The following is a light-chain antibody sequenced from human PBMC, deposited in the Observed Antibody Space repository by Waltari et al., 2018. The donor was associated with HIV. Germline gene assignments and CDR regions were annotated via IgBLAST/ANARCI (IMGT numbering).Light chain of an antibody. CDR2: DAS. CDR1: QSVTRNF. V-gene: IGKV3-20*01. Sequence: EIVLTQSPGTLSLSPGDRATFSCRASQSVTRNFLAWYQQKRGQAPRLLIYDASTRATGIPDRFSGGGSGTDFTLTISRLEPEDFAVYYCLQYGSSWYTFGQGTNLDI. CDR3: LQYGSSWYT. J-gene: IGKJ2*01.